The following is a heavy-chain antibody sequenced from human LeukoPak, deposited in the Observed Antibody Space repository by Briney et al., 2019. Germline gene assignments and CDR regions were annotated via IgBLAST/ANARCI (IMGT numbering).Heavy chain of an antibody. V-gene: IGHV4-39*01. CDR3: ARHRSGWLQSSFDY. D-gene: IGHD5-24*01. CDR1: GGSISSSSSY. CDR2: IYYSGSS. J-gene: IGHJ4*02. Sequence: SETLSLTCSVSGGSISSSSSYWGWIRQPPGEGLEWIGSIYYSGSSFDNPALKSRVTISVDTSKNQFSLKLSSVTAADTAVYYCARHRSGWLQSSFDYWGQGTLVTVSS.